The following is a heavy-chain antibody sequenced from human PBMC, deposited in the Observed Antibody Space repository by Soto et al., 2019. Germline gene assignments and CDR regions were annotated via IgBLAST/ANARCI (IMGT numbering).Heavy chain of an antibody. D-gene: IGHD1-26*01. CDR2: INHSGST. CDR3: ARVSGSYYYGMDV. Sequence: SETLSLTCTVSGGSVNSSIYYWSWIRQPPGTGLEWIGEINHSGSTNYNPSLKSRVTISVDTSKNQFSLKLTSVTAADTAVYYCARVSGSYYYGMDVWGQGTTVTVSS. CDR1: GGSVNSSIYY. V-gene: IGHV4-39*07. J-gene: IGHJ6*02.